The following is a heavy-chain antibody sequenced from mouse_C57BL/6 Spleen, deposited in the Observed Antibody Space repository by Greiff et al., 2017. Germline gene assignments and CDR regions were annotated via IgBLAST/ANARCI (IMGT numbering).Heavy chain of an antibody. Sequence: EVMLVESEGGLVQPGSSMKLSCTASGFTFSDYYMAWVRQVPEKGLEWVANINYDGSSTYYLDSLKSRFIISRDNAKNILYLQMSSLKSEDTATYYCARDPRDSSAMDYWGQGTSVTVSS. CDR1: GFTFSDYY. CDR3: ARDPRDSSAMDY. V-gene: IGHV5-16*01. CDR2: INYDGSST. D-gene: IGHD3-2*01. J-gene: IGHJ4*01.